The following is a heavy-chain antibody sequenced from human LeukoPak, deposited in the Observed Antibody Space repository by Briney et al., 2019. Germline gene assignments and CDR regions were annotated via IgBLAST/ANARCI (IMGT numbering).Heavy chain of an antibody. CDR2: INHSGST. J-gene: IGHJ4*02. D-gene: IGHD3-3*01. CDR3: ARGRGLGVVITKYYFDY. CDR1: GGSFSGYY. V-gene: IGHV4-34*01. Sequence: SETLSLTCAVYGGSFSGYYWSWIRQPPGKGPEWIGEINHSGSTNCNPSLKSRVTISVDTSKNQFSLKLSSVTAADTAVYYCARGRGLGVVITKYYFDYWGQGTLVTVSS.